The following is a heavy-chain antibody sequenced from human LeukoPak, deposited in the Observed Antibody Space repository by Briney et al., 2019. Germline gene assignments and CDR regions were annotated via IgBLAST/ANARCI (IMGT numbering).Heavy chain of an antibody. CDR3: ARLVAYYDSSGYPGDY. D-gene: IGHD3-22*01. CDR2: ISANNGNT. V-gene: IGHV1-18*01. Sequence: TSVKVSCKASGYTFTSYGISWVRQAPGQGLEWMGWISANNGNTNYAQKLQGRVTMTTDTSTSTAYMELRSLRSDDTAVYYCARLVAYYDSSGYPGDYWGQGTLVTVSS. CDR1: GYTFTSYG. J-gene: IGHJ4*02.